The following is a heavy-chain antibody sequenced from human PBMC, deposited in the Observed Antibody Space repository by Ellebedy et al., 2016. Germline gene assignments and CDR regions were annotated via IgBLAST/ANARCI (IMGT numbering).Heavy chain of an antibody. J-gene: IGHJ5*02. Sequence: ASVKVSXXASGYTFTGYYMHWVRQAPGQGLEWMGWINPNSGGTNYAQKFQGRVTITRDTSISTAYMELSRLRSDDTAVYYCARDSRLGGFDPWGQGTLVTVSS. CDR1: GYTFTGYY. D-gene: IGHD6-13*01. CDR3: ARDSRLGGFDP. CDR2: INPNSGGT. V-gene: IGHV1-2*02.